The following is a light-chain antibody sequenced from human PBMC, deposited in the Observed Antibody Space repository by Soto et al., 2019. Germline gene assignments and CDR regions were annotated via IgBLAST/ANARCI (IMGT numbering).Light chain of an antibody. CDR3: QHRSNWPLT. J-gene: IGKJ4*01. CDR2: DVS. V-gene: IGKV3-11*01. Sequence: EIVLTQSPATQSLSPGERATLSCRASQSVSRYLAWYQQKPGQAPRLLMYDVSNRATGIPARFSGSGSGTAFTLIISSLEPEDFAVYYCQHRSNWPLTFGGGTKVEIK. CDR1: QSVSRY.